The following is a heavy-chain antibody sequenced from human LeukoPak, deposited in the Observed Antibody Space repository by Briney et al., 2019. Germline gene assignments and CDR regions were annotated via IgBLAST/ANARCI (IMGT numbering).Heavy chain of an antibody. D-gene: IGHD6-6*01. V-gene: IGHV1-2*02. Sequence: ASVKVSCKPSGYTFIRYYMHWVLQAPGQGLEWMGWINPNSGGTNYAQKFQGRVTMTRDTSISTAYMELSRLRSEDTAGYYCALVRAAGRPEFDYGGQGTLVTVSS. CDR3: ALVRAAGRPEFDY. CDR1: GYTFIRYY. J-gene: IGHJ4*02. CDR2: INPNSGGT.